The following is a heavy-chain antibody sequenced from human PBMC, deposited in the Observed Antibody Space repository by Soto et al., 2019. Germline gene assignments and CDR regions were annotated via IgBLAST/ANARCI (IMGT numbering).Heavy chain of an antibody. J-gene: IGHJ6*02. CDR2: IIPIFGTA. V-gene: IGHV1-69*13. CDR3: ARDDIAVVPAAHYYYYYGMDV. D-gene: IGHD2-2*01. Sequence: SVNVSCKSSGGTFSSYSISWVRQAPGQGLECMGGIIPIFGTANYAQKFQGRVTITADESTSTAYMELSSLRSEDTAVYYCARDDIAVVPAAHYYYYYGMDVWGQGTTVTVSS. CDR1: GGTFSSYS.